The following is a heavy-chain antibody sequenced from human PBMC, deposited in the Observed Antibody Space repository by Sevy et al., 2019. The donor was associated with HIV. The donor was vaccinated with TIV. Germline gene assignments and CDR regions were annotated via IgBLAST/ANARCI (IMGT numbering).Heavy chain of an antibody. V-gene: IGHV4-59*01. CDR3: ARGDPELLYVMDV. D-gene: IGHD1-7*01. CDR1: GDSISGYY. CDR2: IFYTRST. J-gene: IGHJ6*02. Sequence: SETLSLTCTVSGDSISGYYWSWIRQPPGKGLEWIGYIFYTRSTNYNPSLKSRVTISKDTSKNQISLKLSSVTAADTALYYCARGDPELLYVMDVWGQGTTVTVSS.